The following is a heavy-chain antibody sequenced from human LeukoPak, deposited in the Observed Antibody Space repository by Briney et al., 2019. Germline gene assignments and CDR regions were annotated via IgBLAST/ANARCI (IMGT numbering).Heavy chain of an antibody. CDR2: ITPSGSIS. CDR1: GFTFSRHG. J-gene: IGHJ5*02. CDR3: ARDLDWGAFDA. D-gene: IGHD3-9*01. Sequence: GGTLRLSCAASGFTFSRHGINWVRQAPGKGLEWVSGITPSGSISYYADSVKGRFTISRDNSKNTVSLHMNSLRAEDTALYYCARDLDWGAFDAWGQGALVTVSS. V-gene: IGHV3-23*01.